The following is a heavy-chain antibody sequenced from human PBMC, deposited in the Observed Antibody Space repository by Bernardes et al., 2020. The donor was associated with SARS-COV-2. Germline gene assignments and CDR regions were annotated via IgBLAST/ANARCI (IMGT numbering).Heavy chain of an antibody. J-gene: IGHJ4*02. V-gene: IGHV3-30*04. Sequence: GALRLSCAASGFTFSKYAMHWIRQAPGKGLEWVAIISYDGTNTFYANSVKGRFTISRDNSKNTLYLQLNSLRAEDTAVYYCAREESSGGWPFDYWGQGTLVTVSS. CDR2: ISYDGTNT. CDR3: AREESSGGWPFDY. D-gene: IGHD6-19*01. CDR1: GFTFSKYA.